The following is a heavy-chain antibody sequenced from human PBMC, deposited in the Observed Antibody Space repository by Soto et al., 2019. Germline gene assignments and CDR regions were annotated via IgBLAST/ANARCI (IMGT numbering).Heavy chain of an antibody. CDR1: GGTFSNDA. V-gene: IGHV1-69*13. J-gene: IGHJ6*02. Sequence: SVKVSCKTSGGTFSNDAISWVRQAPGQGLEWMGGIIPIFGTTHYAQKFQDRVKLTADESTGTAYMELSSLRSEDTGVYYCAIDGMGTSVGGRDVWGQGTTVTVSS. D-gene: IGHD7-27*01. CDR2: IIPIFGTT. CDR3: AIDGMGTSVGGRDV.